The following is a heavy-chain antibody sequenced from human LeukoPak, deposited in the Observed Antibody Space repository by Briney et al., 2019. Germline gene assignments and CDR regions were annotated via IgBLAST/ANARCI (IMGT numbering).Heavy chain of an antibody. J-gene: IGHJ3*02. CDR2: TRYDGTNK. D-gene: IGHD3-22*01. Sequence: GGSLRLSCAASGFTFTSYSMNWVRQAPGKGLDWVAFTRYDGTNKYYADSVKGRFTISRDNSKNTLYLQMSSLRAEDTAVYYCAKDGSYYDSSGYPDAFDIWGQGTMVTVSS. CDR1: GFTFTSYS. V-gene: IGHV3-30*02. CDR3: AKDGSYYDSSGYPDAFDI.